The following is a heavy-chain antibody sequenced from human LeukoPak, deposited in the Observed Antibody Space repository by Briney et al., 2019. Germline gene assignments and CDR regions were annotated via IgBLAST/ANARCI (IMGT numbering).Heavy chain of an antibody. CDR2: IYKTGST. J-gene: IGHJ4*02. V-gene: IGHV4-39*07. CDR1: GGSISSTTYY. D-gene: IGHD3-3*01. CDR3: ARSSKMHYDFWSGLRGEEFDY. Sequence: PSETLSLTCTVSGGSISSTTYYWAWIRQPPGKGLEWIGSIYKTGSTNYNPSLKSRVTISVDTSKNQFSLKLSSVTAADTAVYYWARSSKMHYDFWSGLRGEEFDYWGQGTLVTVSS.